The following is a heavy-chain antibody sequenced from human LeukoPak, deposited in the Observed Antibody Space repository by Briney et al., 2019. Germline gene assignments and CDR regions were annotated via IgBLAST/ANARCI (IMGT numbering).Heavy chain of an antibody. CDR3: ARGVGYSSSWIDP. D-gene: IGHD6-13*01. CDR2: INPNNGVT. CDR1: GYTFTGYY. V-gene: IGHV1-2*02. Sequence: GASVKVSCKASGYTFTGYYMHWVRQAPGQGLEWMGWINPNNGVTNYAQKFQGRVTMTRDTSISTAYMELSRLRSDDTAVYYCARGVGYSSSWIDPWGQGTLVTVSS. J-gene: IGHJ5*02.